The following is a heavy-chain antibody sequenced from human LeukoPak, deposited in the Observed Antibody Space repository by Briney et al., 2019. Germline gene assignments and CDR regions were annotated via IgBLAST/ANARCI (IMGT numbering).Heavy chain of an antibody. CDR1: GGSFSGYY. J-gene: IGHJ5*02. Sequence: SETLSLTCAVYGGSFSGYYWSWIRQPPGKGLEWIGQINHSGSTNYNPSLKSQDTISVDTSKNQFSLTLTSVTAADSAVYYCAPQPPTGFDPWGQGTLVTVSS. CDR2: INHSGST. V-gene: IGHV4-34*01. CDR3: APQPPTGFDP.